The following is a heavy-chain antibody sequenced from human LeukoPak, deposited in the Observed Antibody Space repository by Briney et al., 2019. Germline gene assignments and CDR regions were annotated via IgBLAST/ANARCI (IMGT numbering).Heavy chain of an antibody. D-gene: IGHD1-14*01. CDR2: INEDGSEK. CDR3: ATTTHFDY. V-gene: IGHV3-7*01. Sequence: GGSPRLSCAVSGFTFSSYWMSWVRQAPGKGLECVANINEDGSEKYYVDSVKGRFSISRDNAKNSLYLQMNSLRAEDTAVYYCATTTHFDYWGQGTLVTVSS. CDR1: GFTFSSYW. J-gene: IGHJ4*02.